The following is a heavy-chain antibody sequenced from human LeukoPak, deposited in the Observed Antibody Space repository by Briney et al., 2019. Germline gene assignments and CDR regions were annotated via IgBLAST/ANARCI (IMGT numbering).Heavy chain of an antibody. V-gene: IGHV4-34*01. CDR3: ARRRWLQFFDY. CDR2: INHSGST. CDR1: GGSFSGYY. D-gene: IGHD5-24*01. Sequence: SETLSLTCAVYGGSFSGYYWSWIRQPPGKGLEWIGEINHSGSTNYNPSLKSRVTISVDTSKNQFSLKLSSVTAADTAVYYCARRRWLQFFDYWGQGTLVTVSS. J-gene: IGHJ4*02.